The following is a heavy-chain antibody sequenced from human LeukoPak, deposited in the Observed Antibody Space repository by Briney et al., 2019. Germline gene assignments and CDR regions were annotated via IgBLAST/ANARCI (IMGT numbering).Heavy chain of an antibody. CDR2: INPSGGST. CDR3: AHLPGIAVAATPC. V-gene: IGHV1-46*01. CDR1: GYTFTSYY. Sequence: ASVKVSCKASGYTFTSYYMHWVRQAPGQGLEWMGIINPSGGSTSYAQKFQGRVTMTRDMSTSTVYMELSSLRSEDTAVYYCAHLPGIAVAATPCWGQGTLVTVSS. J-gene: IGHJ4*02. D-gene: IGHD6-19*01.